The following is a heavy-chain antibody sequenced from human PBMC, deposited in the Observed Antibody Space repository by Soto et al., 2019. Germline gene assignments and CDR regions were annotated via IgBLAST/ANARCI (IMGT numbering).Heavy chain of an antibody. CDR3: AGSRAVAGTAY. J-gene: IGHJ4*02. CDR1: GFTFSSYA. Sequence: GGSLRLSCAASGFTFSSYAMSWVRQAPGKGLEWVSAISGSGGSTYYADSVKGRFTISRDNSKNTVYLQMNSLRAEDTAVYYCAGSRAVAGTAYWGQGILVTVSS. D-gene: IGHD6-19*01. V-gene: IGHV3-23*01. CDR2: ISGSGGST.